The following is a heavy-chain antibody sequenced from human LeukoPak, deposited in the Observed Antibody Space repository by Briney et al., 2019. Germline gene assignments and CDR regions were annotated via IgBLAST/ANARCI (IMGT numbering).Heavy chain of an antibody. D-gene: IGHD3-22*01. Sequence: GSLRLSCAASGFTFSSYEMNWVRQAPGKGLEWVSSISSSSSYIYYADSVKGRFTISRDNAKNSLYLQMNSLRAEDTAVYYCARDYYDSSDYYDYWGQGTLVTVSS. CDR2: ISSSSSYI. CDR3: ARDYYDSSDYYDY. V-gene: IGHV3-21*01. J-gene: IGHJ4*02. CDR1: GFTFSSYE.